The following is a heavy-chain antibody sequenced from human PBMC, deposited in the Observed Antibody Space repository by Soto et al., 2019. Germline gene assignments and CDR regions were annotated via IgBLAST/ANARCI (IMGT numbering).Heavy chain of an antibody. CDR2: INPDGTLK. V-gene: IGHV3-7*03. CDR1: GFALSGYW. CDR3: ARWESGDWYLGI. D-gene: IGHD2-21*02. Sequence: EVQLVESGGGLVQPGGSLRLSCAASGFALSGYWMTWVRQAPGKGLEWVASINPDGTLKYYVDSVKGRFTISRDNADNSRFLQRISLRVEDTAVYYWARWESGDWYLGIWGQGTLVTVSS. J-gene: IGHJ4*02.